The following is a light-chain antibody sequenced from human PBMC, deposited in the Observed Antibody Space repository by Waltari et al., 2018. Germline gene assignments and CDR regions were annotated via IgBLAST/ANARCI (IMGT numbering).Light chain of an antibody. CDR2: KDT. Sequence: SYELTQPPSVSVSPGQTAKLPCSGDALPKQYTYWYQQKPGQAPLLVIYKDTERPSGIPERFSGSSSGTTVTLTISGVQAEDKADYYCLSAYSGGSQGVFGGGTKLTVL. CDR3: LSAYSGGSQGV. J-gene: IGLJ2*01. CDR1: ALPKQY. V-gene: IGLV3-25*03.